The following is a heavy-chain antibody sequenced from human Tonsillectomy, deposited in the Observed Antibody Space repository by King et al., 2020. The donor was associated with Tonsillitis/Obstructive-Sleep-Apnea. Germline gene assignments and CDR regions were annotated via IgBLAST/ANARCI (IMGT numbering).Heavy chain of an antibody. D-gene: IGHD6-19*01. CDR2: FYYSATT. CDR3: ARGISVAGLNWFDP. Sequence: LQLQESGPGLVKPSETLSLTCTVSGGSISNGSYSWGWVRQPPGKGLEWIATFYYSATTYSNPSLKSRVTISVDTSKNQFSLKLGSVTAADTAVYYCARGISVAGLNWFDPWGQGTLVIVSS. V-gene: IGHV4-39*01. CDR1: GGSISNGSYS. J-gene: IGHJ5*02.